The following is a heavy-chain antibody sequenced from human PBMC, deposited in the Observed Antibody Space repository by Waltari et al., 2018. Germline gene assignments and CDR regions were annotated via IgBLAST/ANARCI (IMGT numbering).Heavy chain of an antibody. CDR1: PRSIRSFY. CDR3: ARTAPPYSNAAYGGWSDP. J-gene: IGHJ5*02. Sequence: QVQLQESGPGLVKPSETLSLTCTVSPRSIRSFYWSWIRLPPGKGLEWIGYIYHSGITSYNPSLKSRVTIGVDKSKNQFSLKMRSVTAADTAVYYCARTAPPYSNAAYGGWSDPWGQGTLVTVSS. V-gene: IGHV4-59*08. D-gene: IGHD4-4*01. CDR2: IYHSGIT.